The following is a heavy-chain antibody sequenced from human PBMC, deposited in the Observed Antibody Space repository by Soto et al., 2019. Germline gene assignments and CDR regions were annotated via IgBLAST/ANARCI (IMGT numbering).Heavy chain of an antibody. V-gene: IGHV4-4*02. D-gene: IGHD3-3*01. CDR2: IYHSGST. Sequence: PSETLSLTCAVSGGSISSDNWWSWVRQTPGKGLEWIGEIYHSGSTNYNPSLKSRVTISVDKSKNQFSLNLRSVTAADTAIYYCGRNGYYSIESWGQGTLVTVSS. J-gene: IGHJ4*02. CDR1: GGSISSDNW. CDR3: GRNGYYSIES.